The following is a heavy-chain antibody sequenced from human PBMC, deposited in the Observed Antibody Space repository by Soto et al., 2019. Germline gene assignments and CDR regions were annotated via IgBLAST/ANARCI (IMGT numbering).Heavy chain of an antibody. CDR1: GFTFSSYS. Sequence: PGGSLRLSCAASGFTFSSYSMNWVRQAPGKGLEWVSSISSSSSYIYYADSVKGRFTISRDNAKNSLYLQMNSLRAEDTAVYYCARVRGYCGGGSCSDHWGQGTLVTVSS. J-gene: IGHJ5*02. CDR2: ISSSSSYI. V-gene: IGHV3-21*01. CDR3: ARVRGYCGGGSCSDH. D-gene: IGHD2-15*01.